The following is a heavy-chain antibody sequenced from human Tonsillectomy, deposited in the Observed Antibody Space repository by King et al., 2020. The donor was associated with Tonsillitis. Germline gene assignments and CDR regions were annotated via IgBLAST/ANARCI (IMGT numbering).Heavy chain of an antibody. D-gene: IGHD3-10*01. CDR1: GFTVSSSY. V-gene: IGHV3-66*01. J-gene: IGHJ4*02. CDR2: IYSGAST. Sequence: QLVQSGGGLVQPGGSLRLSCAASGFTVSSSYMSWVRQAPGKGLEWVSVIYSGASTYYADSVKGRFTISRDNSKNTLNLQMNSLRAEDTAVYYCASLHGSGSYHRDSWGQGTLVTVSS. CDR3: ASLHGSGSYHRDS.